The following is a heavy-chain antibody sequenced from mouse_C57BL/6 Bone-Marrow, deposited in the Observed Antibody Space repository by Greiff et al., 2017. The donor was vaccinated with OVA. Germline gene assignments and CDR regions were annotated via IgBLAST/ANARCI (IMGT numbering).Heavy chain of an antibody. Sequence: VQLQQSGAELVRPGASVTLSCTASGFNIKDDYMHWVKQRPEQGLEWIGWIDPENGDTADASKFQGKATITADTSSNTAYLQLSSLTSEDTAVYYCTTGYDYPFAYWGQGTLVTVSA. V-gene: IGHV14-4*01. D-gene: IGHD2-4*01. J-gene: IGHJ3*01. CDR3: TTGYDYPFAY. CDR2: IDPENGDT. CDR1: GFNIKDDY.